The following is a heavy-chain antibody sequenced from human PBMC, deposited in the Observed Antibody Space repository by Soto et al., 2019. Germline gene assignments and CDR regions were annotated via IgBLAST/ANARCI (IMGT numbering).Heavy chain of an antibody. Sequence: GGALRLSWAGSGFTFSSYWMSWVRQGQGKGVGGVANIKQDGSEKYYVDSVKGRFTTSRDKAKNSLDLQMNSLRAEDTAVYYCARGLQHCLAGDAFDIWGQGTMVTVSS. CDR1: GFTFSSYW. CDR2: IKQDGSEK. CDR3: ARGLQHCLAGDAFDI. V-gene: IGHV3-7*02. J-gene: IGHJ3*02. D-gene: IGHD2-21*02.